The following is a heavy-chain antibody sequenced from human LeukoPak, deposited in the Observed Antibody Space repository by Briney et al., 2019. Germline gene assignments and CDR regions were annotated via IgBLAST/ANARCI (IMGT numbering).Heavy chain of an antibody. CDR3: ARDRTTGTTSFFTYYYYYYMDV. CDR1: GYTFTGYY. J-gene: IGHJ6*03. V-gene: IGHV1-2*02. Sequence: ASVKVSCKASGYTFTGYYMHWVRQAPGQGLEWMGWINPNSGGTNYAQKFQGRVTMTRDTSISTAYMELSRLRSDDTAVYYCARDRTTGTTSFFTYYYYYYMDVWGKGTTVTISS. D-gene: IGHD1-1*01. CDR2: INPNSGGT.